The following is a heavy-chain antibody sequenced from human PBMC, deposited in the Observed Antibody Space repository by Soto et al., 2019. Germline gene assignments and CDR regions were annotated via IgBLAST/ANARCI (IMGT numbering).Heavy chain of an antibody. CDR2: FDPEDGET. CDR3: ATAQRYYYDSSGYQAPFHY. J-gene: IGHJ4*02. D-gene: IGHD3-22*01. V-gene: IGHV1-24*01. CDR1: GYTLTELS. Sequence: ASVKVSCKVSGYTLTELSMHWVRQAPGKGLEWMGGFDPEDGETIYAQKFQGRVTMTEDTSTDTAYMELSSLRSEDTAVYYCATAQRYYYDSSGYQAPFHYWGQGTLVTVSS.